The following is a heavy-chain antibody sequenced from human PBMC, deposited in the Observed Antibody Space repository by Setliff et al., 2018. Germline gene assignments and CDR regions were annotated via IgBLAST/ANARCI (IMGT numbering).Heavy chain of an antibody. J-gene: IGHJ4*02. CDR1: GFTFSSFA. Sequence: PGGSLRLSCAASGFTFSSFAMSWVRQAPGKRLEWVSIINVGGTNTYYRDSVKGRFTISRDNGKNTVYLQMNSLRAEDTAMYYCVRGSAYSSGSFDCWGQGTLVTVSS. V-gene: IGHV3-23*01. CDR3: VRGSAYSSGSFDC. D-gene: IGHD3-22*01. CDR2: INVGGTNT.